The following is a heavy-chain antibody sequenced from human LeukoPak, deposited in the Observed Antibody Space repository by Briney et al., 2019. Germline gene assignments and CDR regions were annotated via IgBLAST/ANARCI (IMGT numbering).Heavy chain of an antibody. J-gene: IGHJ4*02. CDR2: IKEHGSEI. Sequence: GGSLRLSCAASGFTFSTSWMNWVRRAPGKELEWVALIKEHGSEIYHADSVKGRFTISRDDAASSLYLQMHSLRAEDTAVYYCATDRGTYWGQGTLVTVSS. CDR1: GFTFSTSW. D-gene: IGHD3-10*01. V-gene: IGHV3-7*01. CDR3: ATDRGTY.